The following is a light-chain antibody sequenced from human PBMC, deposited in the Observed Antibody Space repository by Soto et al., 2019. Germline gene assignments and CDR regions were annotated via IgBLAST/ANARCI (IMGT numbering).Light chain of an antibody. CDR1: SYNIGAGYD. CDR2: GNS. CDR3: HSYDSSLSGYV. V-gene: IGLV1-40*01. Sequence: QSVLTQPPSVSGAPWQRVTISCTGSSYNIGAGYDVHWYQQLPGTAPKLLIYGNSNRPSGVPDRFSGSKSGTSASLAITGLQAEDEADYYCHSYDSSLSGYVFGTGTKVTVL. J-gene: IGLJ1*01.